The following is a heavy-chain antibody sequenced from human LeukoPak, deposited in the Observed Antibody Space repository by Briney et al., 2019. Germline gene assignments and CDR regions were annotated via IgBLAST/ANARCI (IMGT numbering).Heavy chain of an antibody. V-gene: IGHV1-58*01. CDR3: ATGSGWYSPDY. CDR1: GFTFTSSP. CDR2: IVVGSGNT. Sequence: SVKVSCKASGFTFTSSPLQWVRQPRGQRLEWIGWIVVGSGNTNYAQNFQERVTITRDMSTNTAYMELSSLRSEDAAVYYCATGSGWYSPDYWGQGTLVTVSS. D-gene: IGHD6-19*01. J-gene: IGHJ4*02.